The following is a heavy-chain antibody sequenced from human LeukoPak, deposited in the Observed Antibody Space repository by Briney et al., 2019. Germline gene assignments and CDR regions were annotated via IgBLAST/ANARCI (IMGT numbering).Heavy chain of an antibody. J-gene: IGHJ3*02. CDR2: ISRSGSTI. V-gene: IGHV3-48*03. D-gene: IGHD3-22*01. CDR3: AKPLHYYYDSSGYYPDAFDI. Sequence: GGSLRLSCAASGFTFSSYEMNWVRQAPGKGLEWVSYISRSGSTIYYADSVKGRFTISRDNSKNTLYLQMNSLRAEDTAVYYCAKPLHYYYDSSGYYPDAFDIWGQGTMVTVSS. CDR1: GFTFSSYE.